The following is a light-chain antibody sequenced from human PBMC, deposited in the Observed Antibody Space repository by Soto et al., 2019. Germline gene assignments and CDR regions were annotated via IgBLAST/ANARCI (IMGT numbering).Light chain of an antibody. CDR1: NSDVGAYIY. CDR2: DIN. Sequence: QSALTQPASVSGSPGQSITISCTGTNSDVGAYIYVSWYQQHPGKAPKLMVYDINNRPSGVSNRFSGSKSANTASLTISGLQADDEADYYCCSYADVATYVFGGGTKVTVL. CDR3: CSYADVATYV. J-gene: IGLJ1*01. V-gene: IGLV2-14*03.